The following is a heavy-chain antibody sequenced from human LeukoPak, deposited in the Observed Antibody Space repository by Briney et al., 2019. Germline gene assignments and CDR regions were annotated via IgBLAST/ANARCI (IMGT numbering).Heavy chain of an antibody. CDR1: GFTFTNYN. D-gene: IGHD3-10*01. Sequence: GGSLRLSCAASGFTFTNYNMNWVRQAPGKGLEWVSSITSGSRYIYYGDSVKGRFTISRDNAKNSLYLQMNSLRAEDTALYYCARDPDYYGSGSYYDYWGQGTLVTVSS. CDR2: ITSGSRYI. V-gene: IGHV3-21*04. J-gene: IGHJ4*02. CDR3: ARDPDYYGSGSYYDY.